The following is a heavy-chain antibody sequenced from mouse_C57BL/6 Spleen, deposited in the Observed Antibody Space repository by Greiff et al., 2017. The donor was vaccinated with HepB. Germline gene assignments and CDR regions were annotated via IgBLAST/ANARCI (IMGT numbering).Heavy chain of an antibody. CDR3: ARTGYGPYYFDY. CDR2: ISSGGSYT. V-gene: IGHV5-6*01. Sequence: EVHLVESGGDLVKPGGSLKLSCAASGFTFSSYGMSWVRQTPDKRLEWVATISSGGSYTYYPDSVKGRFTISRDNAKNTLYLQMSSLKSEDTAMYYCARTGYGPYYFDYWGQGTTLTVSS. D-gene: IGHD2-14*01. J-gene: IGHJ2*01. CDR1: GFTFSSYG.